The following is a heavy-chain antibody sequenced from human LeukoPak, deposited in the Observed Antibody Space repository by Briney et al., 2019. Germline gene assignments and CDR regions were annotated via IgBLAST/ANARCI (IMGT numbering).Heavy chain of an antibody. Sequence: GGALRLSCAASGFTFSSYWMHWVRQVPGKGLGWVSRISSDGNNIQYADSVKGRFPISRAKATTTLYLQMNSLSVQDTPVYYCARVLSGPRDWFDPWGQGPLVPVSS. J-gene: IGHJ5*02. CDR2: ISSDGNNI. V-gene: IGHV3-74*01. D-gene: IGHD2-15*01. CDR1: GFTFSSYW. CDR3: ARVLSGPRDWFDP.